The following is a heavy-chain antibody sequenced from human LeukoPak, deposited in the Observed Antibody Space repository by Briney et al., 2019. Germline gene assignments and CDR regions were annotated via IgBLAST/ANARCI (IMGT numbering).Heavy chain of an antibody. J-gene: IGHJ5*02. CDR3: ARNPPSWYLGIWFDP. CDR2: IYYSGST. CDR1: GGSISSYY. V-gene: IGHV4-59*12. Sequence: SETLSLTCTVSGGSISSYYWSWIRQPPGKGLEWIGYIYYSGSTNYNPSLKSRVTISVDTSKNQFSLKLSSVTAADTAVYYCARNPPSWYLGIWFDPWGQGTLVTVSS. D-gene: IGHD6-13*01.